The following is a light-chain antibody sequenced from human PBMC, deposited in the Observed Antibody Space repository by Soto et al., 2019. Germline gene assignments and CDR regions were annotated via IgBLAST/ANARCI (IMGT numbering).Light chain of an antibody. Sequence: QSALTQPASVSGSPGQSITISCSGTSSDFGGYNVVSWYQQHPGKAPKLIIYEGTKRPSGVSNRFSGSKSGKAASLTISGLQTEDEADYYCCSYADTSTFWVVFGGGTKLTVL. V-gene: IGLV2-23*03. CDR1: SSDFGGYNV. CDR3: CSYADTSTFWVV. CDR2: EGT. J-gene: IGLJ3*02.